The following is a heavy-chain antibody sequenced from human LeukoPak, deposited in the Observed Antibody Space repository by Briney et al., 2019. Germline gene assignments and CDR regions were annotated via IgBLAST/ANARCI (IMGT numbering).Heavy chain of an antibody. CDR3: TTGIVVVPAAMDRVDY. CDR1: GFTFSNAW. J-gene: IGHJ4*02. D-gene: IGHD2-2*01. Sequence: GGSLRLSCAASGFTFSNAWMSWVRQAPGKGLEWVGRIKSKTDGGTTDYAAPVKGRSTISRDDSKNTLYLQMNSLKTEDTAVYYCTTGIVVVPAAMDRVDYWGQGTLVTVSS. CDR2: IKSKTDGGTT. V-gene: IGHV3-15*01.